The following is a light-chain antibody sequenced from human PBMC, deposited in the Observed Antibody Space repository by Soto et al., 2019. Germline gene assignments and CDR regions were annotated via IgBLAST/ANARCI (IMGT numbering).Light chain of an antibody. CDR1: HDISSP. Sequence: DIQMTQSPSSVSASVGDTVTITCRASHDISSPLAWYQHRPGNAPKLLIYLASKLQSGVPSRFSGSGSGTDFTLTISSLQPEDFASYYCQQAASFPLSFGGGTKVEI. CDR3: QQAASFPLS. J-gene: IGKJ4*01. CDR2: LAS. V-gene: IGKV1-12*01.